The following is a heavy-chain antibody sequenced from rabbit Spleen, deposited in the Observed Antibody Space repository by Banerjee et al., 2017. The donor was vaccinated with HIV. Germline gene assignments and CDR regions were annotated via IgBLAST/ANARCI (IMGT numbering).Heavy chain of an antibody. V-gene: IGHV1S45*01. CDR2: IAVGDGTT. J-gene: IGHJ4*01. CDR3: ARDLVAVIGWNFRL. Sequence: QEQLEESEGDLVKPGGILTLTCTASGLDFSSSYWICWVRQAPGKGLEWIACIAVGDGTTYYATWAKGRFTMSRTSSTTVTLQMTSLTAADTATYFCARDLVAVIGWNFRLWGPGTLVTVS. CDR1: GLDFSSSYW. D-gene: IGHD1-1*01.